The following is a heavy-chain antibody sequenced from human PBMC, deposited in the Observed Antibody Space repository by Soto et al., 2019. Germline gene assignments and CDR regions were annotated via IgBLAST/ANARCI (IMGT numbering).Heavy chain of an antibody. J-gene: IGHJ3*02. Sequence: CGSLRLSCAASRFSFSSYAMSWVRQAPGKGLERVSAISGSRGSTYYADSVKARFTISRDNSKNTLYLQMNSLRAEDTAVYYCAKDKERRCPTRIENAFDIWGQGTMVTV. V-gene: IGHV3-23*01. CDR2: ISGSRGST. CDR1: RFSFSSYA. D-gene: IGHD4-17*01. CDR3: AKDKERRCPTRIENAFDI.